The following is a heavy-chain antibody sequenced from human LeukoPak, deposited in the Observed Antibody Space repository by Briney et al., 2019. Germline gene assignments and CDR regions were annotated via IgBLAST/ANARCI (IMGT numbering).Heavy chain of an antibody. CDR1: GFTVSSNY. J-gene: IGHJ4*02. CDR3: ARGNWNYPFDY. CDR2: IYSSDST. D-gene: IGHD1-7*01. V-gene: IGHV3-53*01. Sequence: PGGSLRLSCAASGFTVSSNYMGWVRQAPGKGLEWVSVIYSSDSTYYADSVKGRFTISRDNSKNTLYLQMNSRRAEDTAVYYCARGNWNYPFDYWGQGTLVTVSS.